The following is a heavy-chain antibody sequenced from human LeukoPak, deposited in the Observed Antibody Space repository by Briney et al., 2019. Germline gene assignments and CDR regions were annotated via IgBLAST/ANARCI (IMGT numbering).Heavy chain of an antibody. CDR2: MQYDGSII. Sequence: GGSLRLTCAASGFTFNTHGMHWVRETPGKGLEWVAFMQYDGSIISYADFVKGRFTISRDNSKNTLDLQMNSLRADDTAKYYCAKDKAPGSWHTPSDFWGQGTLVTVSS. J-gene: IGHJ4*02. V-gene: IGHV3-30*02. D-gene: IGHD6-13*01. CDR3: AKDKAPGSWHTPSDF. CDR1: GFTFNTHG.